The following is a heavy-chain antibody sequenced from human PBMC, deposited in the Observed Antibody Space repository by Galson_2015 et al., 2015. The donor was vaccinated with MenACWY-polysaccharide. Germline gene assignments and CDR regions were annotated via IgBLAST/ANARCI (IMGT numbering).Heavy chain of an antibody. CDR2: ISGSGGST. CDR3: AKNRDSSGYHGDAFDI. J-gene: IGHJ3*02. CDR1: GLTFSSYA. V-gene: IGHV3-23*01. Sequence: SLRLSCAASGLTFSSYAMSWVRQAPGKGLEWVSAISGSGGSTYYADSVKGRFTISRDNSKNTLYLQMNSLRAEDTAVYYCAKNRDSSGYHGDAFDIWGQGTMVTVSS. D-gene: IGHD3-22*01.